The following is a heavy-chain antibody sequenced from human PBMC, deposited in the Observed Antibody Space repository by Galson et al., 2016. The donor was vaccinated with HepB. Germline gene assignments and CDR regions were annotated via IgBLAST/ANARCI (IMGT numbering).Heavy chain of an antibody. CDR3: AREIGGYTGYDFEGRLRYFDI. Sequence: SETLSLTCTVSGGSISSYYWTWIRQPPGKGLEWNGHIDYSGSTNYNSSLKSRVTILVDTSKNQFSLKLNSETAADTAVYYCAREIGGYTGYDFEGRLRYFDIWGRGTLVTVSS. CDR1: GGSISSYY. J-gene: IGHJ2*01. D-gene: IGHD5-12*01. V-gene: IGHV4-59*01. CDR2: IDYSGST.